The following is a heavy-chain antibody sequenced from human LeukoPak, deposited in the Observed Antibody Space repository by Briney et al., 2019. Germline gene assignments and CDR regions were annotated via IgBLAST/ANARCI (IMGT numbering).Heavy chain of an antibody. Sequence: GGSLRLSCAASGFTFSSYSMNWVRQAPGKGLEWVSSISSSSSYIYYADSLKGRFTISRDNAKNSLYLQMNSLRAEDTAVYYCARAHYYDGSGLDFWGQGTLVTVSS. CDR2: ISSSSSYI. J-gene: IGHJ4*02. V-gene: IGHV3-21*01. CDR1: GFTFSSYS. CDR3: ARAHYYDGSGLDF. D-gene: IGHD3-22*01.